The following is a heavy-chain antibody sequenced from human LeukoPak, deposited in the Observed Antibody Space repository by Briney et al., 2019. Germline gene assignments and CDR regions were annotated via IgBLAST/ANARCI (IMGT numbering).Heavy chain of an antibody. CDR1: GFTFSSYW. CDR3: ARGGSYAAFDI. CDR2: IKQDGSEK. D-gene: IGHD1-26*01. J-gene: IGHJ3*02. V-gene: IGHV3-7*01. Sequence: GGSLRLSCAASGFTFSSYWTSWVRQAPGKGLEWVANIKQDGSEKYYVDSVKGRFTISRDNAKNSLYLQMNSLRTEDTAVYYCARGGSYAAFDIWGQGTMVTVSS.